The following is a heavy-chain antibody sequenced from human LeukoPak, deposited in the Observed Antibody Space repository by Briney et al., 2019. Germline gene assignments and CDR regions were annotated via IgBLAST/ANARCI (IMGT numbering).Heavy chain of an antibody. Sequence: GGSLRLSCAASGFTFTSYSMNWVRQAPGKGLEWVSTISGGGGSTYYADSVKGRFTISRDNSKNTLYLQMNSLRAEDTAVYYCARGAGYNYPYYFDYWGQGTLVTVSS. J-gene: IGHJ4*02. CDR1: GFTFTSYS. D-gene: IGHD5-24*01. CDR3: ARGAGYNYPYYFDY. CDR2: ISGGGGST. V-gene: IGHV3-23*01.